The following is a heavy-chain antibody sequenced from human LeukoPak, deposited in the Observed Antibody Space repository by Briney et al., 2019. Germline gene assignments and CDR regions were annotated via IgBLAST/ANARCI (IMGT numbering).Heavy chain of an antibody. CDR1: RLTVSSYG. J-gene: IGHJ4*02. V-gene: IGHV3-23*01. Sequence: PGESLRLSYGASRLTVSSYGMSWVRQAPGKGLEWVSTIIGSAVNTYYADSVKGRFTISRDDPKNTVYLQMNSLRAEDTAVYSCAKYTSGTSYRGLDQWGQGTLVTVSS. CDR2: IIGSAVNT. D-gene: IGHD3-10*01. CDR3: AKYTSGTSYRGLDQ.